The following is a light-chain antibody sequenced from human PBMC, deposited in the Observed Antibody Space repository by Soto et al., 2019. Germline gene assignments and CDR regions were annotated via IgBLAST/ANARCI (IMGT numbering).Light chain of an antibody. Sequence: QSALTQPRSVSGSPGQSVTISCTGTSSDVGAYNYVSWFQQHPCKAPKLMMSDVSKRPSGVPDRFSGSKSGTTASLTISGLQAEDEADYYCCSYAGSYTLLFGGGTKLTVL. V-gene: IGLV2-11*01. CDR3: CSYAGSYTLL. J-gene: IGLJ3*02. CDR2: DVS. CDR1: SSDVGAYNY.